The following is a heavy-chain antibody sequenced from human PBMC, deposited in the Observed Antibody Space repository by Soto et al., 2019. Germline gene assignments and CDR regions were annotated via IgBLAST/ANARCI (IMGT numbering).Heavy chain of an antibody. CDR3: ARDTYSGYDFGL. V-gene: IGHV4-30-4*01. Sequence: QVQLRESGPGLVKPSQTLSLTCSVSGASVAGGSYYWSWVRQPPGKGLEWIGYIPSRGRPFYNPSLTSRGTISADTASNQLSLQLPSVTAADTAVSYCARDTYSGYDFGLWGQGPLVTVSS. CDR2: IPSRGRP. D-gene: IGHD5-12*01. CDR1: GASVAGGSYY. J-gene: IGHJ5*02.